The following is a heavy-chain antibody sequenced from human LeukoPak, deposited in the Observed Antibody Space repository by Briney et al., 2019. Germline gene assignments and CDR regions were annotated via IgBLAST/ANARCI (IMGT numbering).Heavy chain of an antibody. CDR2: IYYSGST. J-gene: IGHJ4*02. Sequence: SETLSLTCTVSGGSISSYYWSWIRQLPGKGLEWIGYIYYSGSTNYNPSLKSRVTISVDTSKNQFSLKLSSVTAADTAVYYCAGSYSYGSKNADYWGQGTLVTVSS. V-gene: IGHV4-59*01. CDR3: AGSYSYGSKNADY. CDR1: GGSISSYY. D-gene: IGHD5-18*01.